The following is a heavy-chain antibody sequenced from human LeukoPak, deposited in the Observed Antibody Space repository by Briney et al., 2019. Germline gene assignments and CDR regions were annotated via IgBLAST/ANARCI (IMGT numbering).Heavy chain of an antibody. D-gene: IGHD1-26*01. CDR3: VKTFGWDLGHGYFEN. CDR2: MSGSGHTI. Sequence: GGPLRLSCTASGFTFSSYEMDWVRQAPGKGLEWVSYMSGSGHTIYYADSVKGRFTISRDNARSSLYLQMNSLRAEDTAVYYCVKTFGWDLGHGYFENWGQGTLVTVSS. V-gene: IGHV3-48*03. J-gene: IGHJ4*02. CDR1: GFTFSSYE.